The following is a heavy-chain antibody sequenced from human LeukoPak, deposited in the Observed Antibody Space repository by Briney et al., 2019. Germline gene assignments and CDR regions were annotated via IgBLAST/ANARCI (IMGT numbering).Heavy chain of an antibody. D-gene: IGHD5-18*01. Sequence: PSETLSLTCAVYGGSFSGYYWSWIRQPPGKGLEGIGEINHSGSTNYNPSLKSRVTISVDTSKNQFSLKLSSVTAADTAVYYCARGRGYSYGYGAFDIRGQGTMVTVSS. CDR3: ARGRGYSYGYGAFDI. CDR2: INHSGST. CDR1: GGSFSGYY. J-gene: IGHJ3*02. V-gene: IGHV4-34*01.